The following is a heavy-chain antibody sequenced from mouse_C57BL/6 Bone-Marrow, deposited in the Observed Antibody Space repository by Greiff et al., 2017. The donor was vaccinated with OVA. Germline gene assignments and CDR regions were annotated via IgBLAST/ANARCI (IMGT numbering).Heavy chain of an antibody. V-gene: IGHV3-6*01. D-gene: IGHD1-1*01. CDR3: AGYYGSGAY. CDR2: ISYDGSN. CDR1: GYSITSGYY. Sequence: EVKLQESGPGLVKPSQSLSLTCSVTGYSITSGYYWNWIRQFPGNKLEWMGYISYDGSNNYNPSLKNRISITRDTSKNQFFLKLNSVTTEDTATYYCAGYYGSGAYWGQGTLVTVSA. J-gene: IGHJ3*01.